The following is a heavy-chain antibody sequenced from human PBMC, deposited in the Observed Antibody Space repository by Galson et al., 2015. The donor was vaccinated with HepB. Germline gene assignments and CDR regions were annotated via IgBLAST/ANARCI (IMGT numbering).Heavy chain of an antibody. V-gene: IGHV3-30*18. Sequence: SLRLSCAASGFTFSSYGIHWVRQAPGKGLEWVAVISYDGSDKYYADSVKGRFTISRDNSKNTLYLQMNSLRTEDTAVYYCAKDGLRWQVEVPYGLDVWGQGTTVTVSS. D-gene: IGHD4-23*01. CDR1: GFTFSSYG. J-gene: IGHJ6*02. CDR3: AKDGLRWQVEVPYGLDV. CDR2: ISYDGSDK.